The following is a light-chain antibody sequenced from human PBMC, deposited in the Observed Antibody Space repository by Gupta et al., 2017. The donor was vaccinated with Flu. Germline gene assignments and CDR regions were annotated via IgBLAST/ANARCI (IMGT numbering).Light chain of an antibody. CDR1: QSVGVD. V-gene: IGKV3-15*01. Sequence: EIVMTQSPATLSVSPGEGATLSCRASQSVGVDLAWYQQKPGQTPRPLIYDSSFRATGVPARFSGGGSGTEFTLTISSRQPEDFAVYYCQQCNNWPFTFGQGTRLDIK. J-gene: IGKJ5*01. CDR3: QQCNNWPFT. CDR2: DSS.